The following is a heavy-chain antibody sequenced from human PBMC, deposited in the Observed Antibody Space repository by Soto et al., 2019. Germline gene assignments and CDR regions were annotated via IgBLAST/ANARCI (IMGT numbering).Heavy chain of an antibody. J-gene: IGHJ4*02. V-gene: IGHV5-10-1*01. CDR1: GYSFAGYW. CDR2: IDPSDSQT. Sequence: GESLKISCKGSGYSFAGYWITWVRQKPGKGLEWMGRIDPSDSQTYYSPSFRGHVTISVTKSITTVFLQWGSLRASDTAMYYCARQIYDSDTGPNFQYYFDSWGQGTPVTVSS. CDR3: ARQIYDSDTGPNFQYYFDS. D-gene: IGHD3-22*01.